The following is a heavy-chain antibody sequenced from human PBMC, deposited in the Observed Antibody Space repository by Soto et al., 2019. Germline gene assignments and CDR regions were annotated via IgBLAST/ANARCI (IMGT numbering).Heavy chain of an antibody. J-gene: IGHJ6*02. D-gene: IGHD3-10*02. CDR3: ARNMDYYYGRGSGNGHGF. Sequence: QVQLVQSGAEVKEPGDSVRVSCEASGYTFTAYYIHWVRQATGQGLEWMGWINPKFGDPTYAQDFQGRVSMTRDMSISTVYMELSRLTSDDTARYYCARNMDYYYGRGSGNGHGFWGQGTTVTV. CDR1: GYTFTAYY. CDR2: INPKFGDP. V-gene: IGHV1-2*02.